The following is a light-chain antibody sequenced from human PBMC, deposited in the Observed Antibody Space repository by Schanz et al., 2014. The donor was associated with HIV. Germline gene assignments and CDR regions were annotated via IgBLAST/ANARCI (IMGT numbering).Light chain of an antibody. CDR2: GAS. V-gene: IGKV3-20*01. J-gene: IGKJ1*01. CDR3: QQYGTSST. Sequence: DTVLTQSPGTLSLSPGERATLSCRASQTIRSNYLAWYQQKPGQAPRLLIYGASSRASGIPDRFSGSGSEIDFSLTISRLEPEDFAVYICQQYGTSSTFGQGTKVEIK. CDR1: QTIRSNY.